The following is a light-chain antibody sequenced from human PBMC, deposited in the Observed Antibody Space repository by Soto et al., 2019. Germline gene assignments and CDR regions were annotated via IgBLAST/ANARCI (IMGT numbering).Light chain of an antibody. CDR3: KQYSSHST. J-gene: IGKJ1*01. V-gene: IGKV1-5*03. CDR2: QAS. Sequence: DLQMPPSPSTLSASVGDRFTITCRASQSTSSYLAWYQQKPGKHPKLLIYQASSLENGVPSRFSGSGSGTEFSLTISSLQPEDFATYYCKQYSSHSTVGKGTKVAIK. CDR1: QSTSSY.